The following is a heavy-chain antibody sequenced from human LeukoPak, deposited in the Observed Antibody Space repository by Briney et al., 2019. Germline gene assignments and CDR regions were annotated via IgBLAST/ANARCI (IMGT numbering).Heavy chain of an antibody. CDR3: ARSIPLWKVLRRDWFDP. Sequence: ASVKVSCKTSGYTFSNFDINWGRQATGQGLGWMGWMNPNSGKTGYAQRFQGRVTITRNTSISTAYMEMSSLRSEDTALDYCARSIPLWKVLRRDWFDPWGQGTQVTVSS. CDR1: GYTFSNFD. J-gene: IGHJ5*02. CDR2: MNPNSGKT. V-gene: IGHV1-8*03. D-gene: IGHD3-3*01.